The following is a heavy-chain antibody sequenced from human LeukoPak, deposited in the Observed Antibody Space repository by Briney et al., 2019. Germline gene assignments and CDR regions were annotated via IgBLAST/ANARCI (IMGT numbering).Heavy chain of an antibody. J-gene: IGHJ6*02. Sequence: PGGSLRLSCAASGFTFSSYGMHWVRQAPGKGLEWVAVIWYDGSNKYYADSVKGRFTISRDNSKNTLYLQMNSLRAENTAVYYCARAPSSSWPYYYYYGMDVWGQGTTVTVSS. CDR3: ARAPSSSWPYYYYYGMDV. D-gene: IGHD6-13*01. CDR2: IWYDGSNK. CDR1: GFTFSSYG. V-gene: IGHV3-33*01.